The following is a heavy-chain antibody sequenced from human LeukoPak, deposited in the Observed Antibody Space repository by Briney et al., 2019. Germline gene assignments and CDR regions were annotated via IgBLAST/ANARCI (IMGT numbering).Heavy chain of an antibody. CDR1: GGSISSGGNY. Sequence: RASQTLSLTCTVSGGSISSGGNYWSWIRQHPEKGLEWVGCILYTGSTYYNPSLKSRVTISLDTSKNQFSLKLSSVTAADTAVYYCARGRVLLWFGETGVDVWGQGTTVTVSS. D-gene: IGHD3-10*01. CDR2: ILYTGST. J-gene: IGHJ6*02. V-gene: IGHV4-31*03. CDR3: ARGRVLLWFGETGVDV.